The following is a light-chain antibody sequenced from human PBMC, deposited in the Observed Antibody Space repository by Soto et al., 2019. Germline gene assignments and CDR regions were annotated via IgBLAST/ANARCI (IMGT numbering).Light chain of an antibody. Sequence: EIVLTQSPGTLSLSPGERATLSCRASQSVSSSYLAWYQQKPGQAPRLLIYGASSRATGIPDRFSGSGSGTDFTLTISRLEPEDFAVYYCQQHGSSLSSEFGQGTKVDIK. V-gene: IGKV3-20*01. CDR1: QSVSSSY. J-gene: IGKJ1*01. CDR3: QQHGSSLSSE. CDR2: GAS.